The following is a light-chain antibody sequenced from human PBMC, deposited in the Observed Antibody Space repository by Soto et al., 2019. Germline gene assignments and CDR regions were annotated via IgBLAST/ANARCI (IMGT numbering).Light chain of an antibody. CDR3: QQYGGSALYT. Sequence: EIVLTQSPGTMSLSPGERATLSCRASQSVSSSYLAWYQQKPGQAPRLLIYGASSNTTGIPDRFSGSGSGTDFTLTISRLEPEDFAVFYCQQYGGSALYTFGQGTKLEIK. CDR1: QSVSSSY. J-gene: IGKJ2*01. CDR2: GAS. V-gene: IGKV3-20*01.